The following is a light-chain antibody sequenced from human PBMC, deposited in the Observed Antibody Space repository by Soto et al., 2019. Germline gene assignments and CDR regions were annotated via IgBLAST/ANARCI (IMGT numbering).Light chain of an antibody. CDR3: QQYGSSPKT. V-gene: IGKV3-20*01. J-gene: IGKJ1*01. Sequence: EIGLTQSPGTLSLSXGERASLPSXXSQSVSSSYLAWYQQKPGQAPRLLIYGASSRATGIPDRFSGSGSGTDFTLTISRLEPEDFAVYYCQQYGSSPKTFGQGTKVDIK. CDR2: GAS. CDR1: QSVSSSY.